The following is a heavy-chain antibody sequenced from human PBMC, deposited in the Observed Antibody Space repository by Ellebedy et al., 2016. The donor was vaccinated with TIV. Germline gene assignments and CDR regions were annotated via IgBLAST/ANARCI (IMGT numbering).Heavy chain of an antibody. D-gene: IGHD6-19*01. CDR3: ASRSRPDSSGWYFPDY. CDR2: ISSHGGST. Sequence: GESLKISCAASGFTFSTYAMHWVRQAPGKGLEYVSAISSHGGSTFYANSVQGRFSISRDNSKNTLYLQMDSLRGEDMAVYYCASRSRPDSSGWYFPDYWGQGTLVTVSS. J-gene: IGHJ4*02. V-gene: IGHV3-64*01. CDR1: GFTFSTYA.